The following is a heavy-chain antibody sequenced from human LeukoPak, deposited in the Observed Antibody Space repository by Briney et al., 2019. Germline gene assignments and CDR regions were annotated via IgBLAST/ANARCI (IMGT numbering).Heavy chain of an antibody. D-gene: IGHD1-26*01. J-gene: IGHJ4*02. Sequence: GRSLRLSCAGSGFTFSHFGMHWVRQSPDKGLEWVAVIANDGSKQFYADSVKGRFIISRANSENTLYLEMNSLRSEDTAMYYCAKDGIGITNMNGIWTSDLWGQGTRVTVSS. CDR3: AKDGIGITNMNGIWTSDL. CDR1: GFTFSHFG. CDR2: IANDGSKQ. V-gene: IGHV3-30*18.